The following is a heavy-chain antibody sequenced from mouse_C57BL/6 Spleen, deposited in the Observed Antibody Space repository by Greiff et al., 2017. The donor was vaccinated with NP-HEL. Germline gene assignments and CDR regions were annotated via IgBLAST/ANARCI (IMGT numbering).Heavy chain of an antibody. J-gene: IGHJ2*01. Sequence: LQEPGTELVKPGASVKISCKASGYTFTDYYINWVKQRPGQGLEWIGRIYPGSGNTKYNEKFKGKATLTVDTSSSTAYMQLSSLTSEDSAVYFCARLLRYLYYFDYWGQGTTVTVSS. D-gene: IGHD1-1*01. V-gene: IGHV1-84*01. CDR1: GYTFTDYY. CDR2: IYPGSGNT. CDR3: ARLLRYLYYFDY.